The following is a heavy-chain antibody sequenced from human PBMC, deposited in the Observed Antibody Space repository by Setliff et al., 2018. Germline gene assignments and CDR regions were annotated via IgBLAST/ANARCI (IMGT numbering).Heavy chain of an antibody. Sequence: PGGSLRLSCVVSGLTVSNDSMSWARQAPGKGLEWVSAISGDSVSIYYADSVKGRFTISRDNAKNSLYLQMNSLRAEDTATYYCARSENCFSTHCSPYDYWGQGTLVTVSS. V-gene: IGHV3-21*01. CDR2: ISGDSVSI. CDR1: GLTVSNDS. D-gene: IGHD2-2*01. J-gene: IGHJ4*02. CDR3: ARSENCFSTHCSPYDY.